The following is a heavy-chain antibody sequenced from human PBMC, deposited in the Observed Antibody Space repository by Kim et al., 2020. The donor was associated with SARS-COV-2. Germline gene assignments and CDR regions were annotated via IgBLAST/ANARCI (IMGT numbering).Heavy chain of an antibody. CDR3: AKPGIAAFGAFDI. V-gene: IGHV3-9*01. Sequence: YADSVKGRFTISRDNAKNSLYLQMNSLRAEDTALYYCAKPGIAAFGAFDIWGQGTMVTVSS. J-gene: IGHJ3*02. D-gene: IGHD6-13*01.